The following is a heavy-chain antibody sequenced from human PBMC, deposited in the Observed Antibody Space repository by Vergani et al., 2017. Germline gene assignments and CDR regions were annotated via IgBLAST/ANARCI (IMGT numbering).Heavy chain of an antibody. CDR1: GYTFTSYG. J-gene: IGHJ4*02. V-gene: IGHV1-18*01. CDR2: ISAYNGNP. Sequence: QVQLVKSGAEVKKPGASVKVSCKASGYTFTSYGISWVRPAPGQVLDGMGWISAYNGNPNYAQKLQGRGTRTTDTSTSTAYRELRSLRADDTAVYYCGREPVAYGDYAPPLDYWGQGTLVTVSS. CDR3: GREPVAYGDYAPPLDY. D-gene: IGHD4-17*01.